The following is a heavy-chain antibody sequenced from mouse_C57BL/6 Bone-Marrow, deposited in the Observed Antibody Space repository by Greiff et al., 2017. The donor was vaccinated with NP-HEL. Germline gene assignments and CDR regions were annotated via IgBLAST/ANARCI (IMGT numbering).Heavy chain of an antibody. CDR2: IWTGGGT. J-gene: IGHJ4*01. V-gene: IGHV2-9-1*01. CDR1: GFSLTSYA. D-gene: IGHD3-1*01. CDR3: ARNIGVYYYAMDY. Sequence: VKLMESGPGLVAPSQSLSITCTVSGFSLTSYAISWVRQPPGKGLEWLGVIWTGGGTNYNSALKSRLSISKDNSKSQVFLKMNSLQTDDTARYYCARNIGVYYYAMDYWGQGTSVTVSS.